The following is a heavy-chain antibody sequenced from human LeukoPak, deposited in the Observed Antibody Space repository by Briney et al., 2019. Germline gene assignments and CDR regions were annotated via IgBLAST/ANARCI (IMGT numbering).Heavy chain of an antibody. J-gene: IGHJ4*02. V-gene: IGHV4-39*01. D-gene: IGHD5-18*01. CDR2: IYYTGAT. Sequence: SETLSLTCTVSGGSISTTSYYWDWIRQPPGRGLEWIGSIYYTGATYYNPSHERRVTTSIDTSETQFSLRLSSVTAADTAVYFCARRGYSNGFIDYWGQGTLVTVSS. CDR1: GGSISTTSYY. CDR3: ARRGYSNGFIDY.